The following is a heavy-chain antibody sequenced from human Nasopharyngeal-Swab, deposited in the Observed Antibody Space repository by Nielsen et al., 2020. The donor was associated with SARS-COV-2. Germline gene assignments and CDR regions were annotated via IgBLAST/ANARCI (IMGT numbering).Heavy chain of an antibody. J-gene: IGHJ6*02. V-gene: IGHV3-9*01. CDR3: ARDGLDYDFWSAYFMDV. CDR2: ISWNSGSI. CDR1: GFTFDDYA. Sequence: SLKISCAASGFTFDDYAMHWVRQAPGKGLEWVSGISWNSGSIGYADSVKGRFTISRDNAKNSLYLQMNRLRAEDTALYYCARDGLDYDFWSAYFMDVWGQGTTVTVSS. D-gene: IGHD3-3*01.